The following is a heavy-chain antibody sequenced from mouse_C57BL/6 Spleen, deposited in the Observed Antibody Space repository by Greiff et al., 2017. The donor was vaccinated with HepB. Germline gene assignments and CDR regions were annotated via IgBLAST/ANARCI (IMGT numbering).Heavy chain of an antibody. CDR2: IDTADGET. J-gene: IGHJ2*01. CDR1: GFNIKDYY. Sequence: EVQLQQSGAELVKPGASVKLSCTASGFNIKDYYMHWVKQRTEKGLEWIGRIDTADGETKYAAKIQGKATITADTASNTAYLQLSSLTSEDTAVYYCAREGFNYVDYWGQGTTLTVSS. CDR3: AREGFNYVDY. V-gene: IGHV14-2*01.